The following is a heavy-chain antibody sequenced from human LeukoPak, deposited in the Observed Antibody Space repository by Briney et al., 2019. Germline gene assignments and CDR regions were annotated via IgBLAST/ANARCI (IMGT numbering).Heavy chain of an antibody. V-gene: IGHV3-11*04. CDR1: GFTFSDYY. CDR2: ISSSGSTI. J-gene: IGHJ6*02. D-gene: IGHD6-19*01. Sequence: GGSLRLSCAASGFTFSDYYMSWIRQAPGKGLEWVSYISSSGSTIYYADSVKGRFTISRDNSKNTLYLQMNSLRAEDTAVYYCARESQWPQYYYGMDVWGQGTTVTVSS. CDR3: ARESQWPQYYYGMDV.